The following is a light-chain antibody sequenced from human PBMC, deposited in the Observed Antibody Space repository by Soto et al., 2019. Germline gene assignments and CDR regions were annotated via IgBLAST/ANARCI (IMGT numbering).Light chain of an antibody. Sequence: EIVLTQSPATLSLSPGERATLSCRASQSVGSYFAWYQQKPGQAPRLLIYDAANRATGIPARFSGSGSGTDVTLTISSLEPDDFAVYYCQQRGKWPVTFGQGTRVDIK. CDR1: QSVGSY. CDR2: DAA. CDR3: QQRGKWPVT. J-gene: IGKJ1*01. V-gene: IGKV3-11*01.